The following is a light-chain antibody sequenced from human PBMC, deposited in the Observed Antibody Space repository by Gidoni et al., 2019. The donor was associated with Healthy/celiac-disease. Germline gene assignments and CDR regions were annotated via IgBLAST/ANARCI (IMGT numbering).Light chain of an antibody. J-gene: IGLJ2*01. CDR3: QSYDSSLSGSHVV. Sequence: QSVLTQPPSVSGAPGQRVTISGTGRSSNIGAVYDVHWYQQLPGTAPKLLIYGNSNRPSGVPDRFSGSKSGTSASLAITGLQAEDEADYYCQSYDSSLSGSHVVFGGGTKLTVL. V-gene: IGLV1-40*01. CDR1: SSNIGAVYD. CDR2: GNS.